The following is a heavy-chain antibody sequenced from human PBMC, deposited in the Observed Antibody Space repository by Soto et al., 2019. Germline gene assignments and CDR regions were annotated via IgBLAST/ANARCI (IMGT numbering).Heavy chain of an antibody. CDR1: GFTFTSFG. CDR2: IWYDGGNN. Sequence: QVQLVESGGGVVQPGRSLRLSCAASGFTFTSFGMNWVRQAPGKGLEWVAVIWYDGGNNFYAESVKGRFTISRDNSKNTVYLEMNSLRAEDTAVYYCVRDAVVGATKGGNYWFDSWGQGTLVTVSS. J-gene: IGHJ5*01. CDR3: VRDAVVGATKGGNYWFDS. D-gene: IGHD1-26*01. V-gene: IGHV3-33*01.